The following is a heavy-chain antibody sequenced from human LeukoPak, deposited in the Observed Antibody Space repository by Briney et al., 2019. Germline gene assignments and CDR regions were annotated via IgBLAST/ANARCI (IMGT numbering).Heavy chain of an antibody. CDR1: GFTFRSYA. CDR2: ISGSGGST. D-gene: IGHD2-15*01. Sequence: GGSLRLSCAASGFTFRSYAMSWVRQAPGKGLEWVSGISGSGGSTYHADSVKDRFTISRDNFKITVYLQMNSLRDEDTAVYYCAKDQGDFVVVVAAYYYYGMDAWGKGTTVTVSS. V-gene: IGHV3-23*01. J-gene: IGHJ6*04. CDR3: AKDQGDFVVVVAAYYYYGMDA.